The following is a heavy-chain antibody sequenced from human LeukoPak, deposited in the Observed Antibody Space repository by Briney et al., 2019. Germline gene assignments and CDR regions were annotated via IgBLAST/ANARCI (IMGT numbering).Heavy chain of an antibody. Sequence: SETLSLTCIVSGGPISSYYWSWIRQPPGKGLEWIGYIYYSGSTNYNPSLKSRVTISVDTSKNRFSLKLSSVTAADTAVYYCARGYYDTSGYWLSFFDFWGQGTLVTVSS. J-gene: IGHJ4*02. V-gene: IGHV4-59*12. CDR2: IYYSGST. CDR1: GGPISSYY. CDR3: ARGYYDTSGYWLSFFDF. D-gene: IGHD3-22*01.